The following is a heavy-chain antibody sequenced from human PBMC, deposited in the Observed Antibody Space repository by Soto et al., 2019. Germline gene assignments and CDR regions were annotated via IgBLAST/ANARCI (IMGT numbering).Heavy chain of an antibody. CDR1: GFTFSRYA. V-gene: IGHV3-30-3*01. Sequence: GGSLRLSCEASGFTFSRYAMHWVRQAPGGGLDWVAVISRDGTTTYYGDSVKGRFTVSRDNSKNTVFLSMTSLGPDDTAVFYCARSRNGAVPDFINIWGQGTLVTSPQ. J-gene: IGHJ4*02. CDR2: ISRDGTTT. CDR3: ARSRNGAVPDFINI. D-gene: IGHD2-8*01.